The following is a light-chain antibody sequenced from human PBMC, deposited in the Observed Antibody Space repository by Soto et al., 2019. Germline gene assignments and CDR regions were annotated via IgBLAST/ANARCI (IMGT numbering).Light chain of an antibody. Sequence: EIAMTQSPATLSVSLGEGVILSCRASSSIGRNLAWYQQKPGQTPRLLIYDASTRVTGVSARFSGSGSGTDFTLTISSIQSDDFAVYYCQHYNDWPPTWTFGHGTKVAIK. J-gene: IGKJ1*01. CDR1: SSIGRN. CDR2: DAS. V-gene: IGKV3-15*01. CDR3: QHYNDWPPTWT.